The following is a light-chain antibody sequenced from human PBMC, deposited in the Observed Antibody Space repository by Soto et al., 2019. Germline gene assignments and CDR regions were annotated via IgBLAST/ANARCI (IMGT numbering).Light chain of an antibody. CDR1: QSVSSNY. CDR3: QHRSIWPVS. V-gene: IGKV3D-20*02. Sequence: EIVMTQAPATLSVSPGERATLSCRASQSVSSNYLAWYQQKPGQAPRLLIYDTSTRATGIPARFSGSGSGTDFTLTISSLEPEDFGVYYCQHRSIWPVSFGQGTRLEIK. J-gene: IGKJ5*01. CDR2: DTS.